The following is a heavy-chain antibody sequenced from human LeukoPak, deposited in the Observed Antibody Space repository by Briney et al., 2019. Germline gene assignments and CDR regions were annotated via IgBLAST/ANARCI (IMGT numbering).Heavy chain of an antibody. CDR3: GRLINSGYKYDY. Sequence: GESLKISCKGSGYIFSRYWIGWVRQMPGKGLEWMGIIYPGDSDTRYSPSFQGQVTISADKSISTAYLQWSSLKASDTAMYYCGRLINSGYKYDYWGQGTLVTVSS. D-gene: IGHD3-22*01. CDR1: GYIFSRYW. J-gene: IGHJ4*02. V-gene: IGHV5-51*01. CDR2: IYPGDSDT.